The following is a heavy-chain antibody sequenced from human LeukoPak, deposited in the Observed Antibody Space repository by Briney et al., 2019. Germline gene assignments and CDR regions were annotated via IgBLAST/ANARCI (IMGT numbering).Heavy chain of an antibody. CDR2: IYTSGST. J-gene: IGHJ5*02. CDR3: AMSPRGYCSSWYSYWFDP. Sequence: SETLSLTCTVSGGSISSYYWSWIRQPAGKGLEWIGRIYTSGSTNYNPSLKSRVTMSVDTSKNQFSLKLSSVTAADTAVYYCAMSPRGYCSSWYSYWFDPWGQGTLVTVSS. D-gene: IGHD6-13*01. V-gene: IGHV4-4*07. CDR1: GGSISSYY.